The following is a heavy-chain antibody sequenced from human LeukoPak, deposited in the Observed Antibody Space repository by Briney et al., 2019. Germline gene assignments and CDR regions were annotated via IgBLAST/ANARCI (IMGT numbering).Heavy chain of an antibody. D-gene: IGHD3-10*01. V-gene: IGHV4-4*09. CDR2: IYTSGST. Sequence: SETLSLTCTVSGASISSYYWSWIRQPPGKGLEWIGYIYTSGSTNYDPSLKSRVTISGDTSKNQFSLMLTSVTAADTAVYYCARHYPGGARHPFDYWGQGTLVTVSS. J-gene: IGHJ4*02. CDR1: GASISSYY. CDR3: ARHYPGGARHPFDY.